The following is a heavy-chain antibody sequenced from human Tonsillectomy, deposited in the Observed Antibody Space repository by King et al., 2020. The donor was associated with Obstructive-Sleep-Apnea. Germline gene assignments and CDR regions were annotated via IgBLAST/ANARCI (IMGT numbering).Heavy chain of an antibody. CDR1: GGSISSGGYS. CDR3: ARFHYYGKYYWFDP. J-gene: IGHJ5*02. CDR2: IYHSGST. Sequence: QLQESGSGLVKPSQTLSLTCAVSGGSISSGGYSWSWIRQPPGKGLEWIGYIYHSGSTYYNPSLKSRVTISVDRSKNQFSLKLSSVTAADTAVYYCARFHYYGKYYWFDPWGQGTLVTVSS. V-gene: IGHV4-30-2*01. D-gene: IGHD4-11*01.